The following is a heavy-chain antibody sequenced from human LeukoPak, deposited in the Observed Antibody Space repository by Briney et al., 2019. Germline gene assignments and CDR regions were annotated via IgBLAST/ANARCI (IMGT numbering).Heavy chain of an antibody. V-gene: IGHV4-30-2*01. Sequence: SQTLSLTCAVSGGSFSSGGYSWSWIRQPPGKGLEWIGYIYHSGSTYYNPSLKSRVTISVDRSKNQFSLKLSSVTAADTAVYYCARAYGYFDYWGQGTLVTVSS. CDR2: IYHSGST. J-gene: IGHJ4*02. D-gene: IGHD3-22*01. CDR1: GGSFSSGGYS. CDR3: ARAYGYFDY.